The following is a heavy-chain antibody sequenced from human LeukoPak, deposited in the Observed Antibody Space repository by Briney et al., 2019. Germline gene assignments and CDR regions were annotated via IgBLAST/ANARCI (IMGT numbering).Heavy chain of an antibody. D-gene: IGHD3-16*01. J-gene: IGHJ6*02. CDR3: ASLMITFGGVIYYYGMDV. CDR2: VFNSGST. CDR1: GGSITGYY. V-gene: IGHV4-59*12. Sequence: PSETLSLTCTVSGGSITGYYWSWIRQPPGKGLEWIGYVFNSGSTNYNPYLKSRVTISVDTSKNQFSLKLSSVTAADTAVYYCASLMITFGGVIYYYGMDVWGQGTTVTVSS.